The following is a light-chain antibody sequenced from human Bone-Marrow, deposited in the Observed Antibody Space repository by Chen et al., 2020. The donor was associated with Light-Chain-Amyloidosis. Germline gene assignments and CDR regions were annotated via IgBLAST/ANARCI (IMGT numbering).Light chain of an antibody. CDR2: RDT. CDR1: DLPTKY. CDR3: QSADSSCTYEVI. J-gene: IGLJ2*01. Sequence: SYELTQPPSMSVSPGQTTRITCSGDDLPTKYAFWYQQKPGQAPVLVIHRDTERPSGISARFSGSRSGTTSTLTISGVQAEDEADYHCQSADSSCTYEVIFGGGTKLTVL. V-gene: IGLV3-25*03.